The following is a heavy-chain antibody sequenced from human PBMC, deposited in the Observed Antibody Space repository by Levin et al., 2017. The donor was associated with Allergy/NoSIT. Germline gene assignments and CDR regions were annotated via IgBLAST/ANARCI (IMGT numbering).Heavy chain of an antibody. CDR3: ARRLDGWWLSL. J-gene: IGHJ4*02. Sequence: PSETLSLTCAVYGGSFSGYYWSWIRQPPGKGMEWIGEINHSGSTNYNPSLKSRVTISVDTSKNQFSLKLSSVTAADTAVYYCARRLDGWWLSLWGQGTLVTVSS. D-gene: IGHD2-15*01. CDR1: GGSFSGYY. V-gene: IGHV4-34*01. CDR2: INHSGST.